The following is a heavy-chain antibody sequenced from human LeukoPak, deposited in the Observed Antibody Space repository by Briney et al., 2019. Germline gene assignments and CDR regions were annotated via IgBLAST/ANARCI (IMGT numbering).Heavy chain of an antibody. CDR2: IYYSGST. V-gene: IGHV4-39*07. Sequence: SETLSLTCTVSGGSLSSSSYYWGWIRQPPGKGLEWIGSIYYSGSTYYNPSLKSRVTISVDTSKNQFSLKLSSVTAADTAVYYCARAEYSSGWTPFDYWGQGTLVTVSS. CDR1: GGSLSSSSYY. CDR3: ARAEYSSGWTPFDY. D-gene: IGHD6-19*01. J-gene: IGHJ4*02.